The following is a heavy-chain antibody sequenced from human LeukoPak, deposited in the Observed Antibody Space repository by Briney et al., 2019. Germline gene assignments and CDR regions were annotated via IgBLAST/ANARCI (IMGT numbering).Heavy chain of an antibody. D-gene: IGHD5-12*01. Sequence: KTSETLSLTCTVSGGSISSYYWSWIRQPPGKGLEWIGYIYYSGSTNYNPSLKSRVTISVDTSKNQFSLKLSSVTAADTAVYYCARERGEVAFDYWCQGTLVTVSS. J-gene: IGHJ4*02. V-gene: IGHV4-59*01. CDR3: ARERGEVAFDY. CDR2: IYYSGST. CDR1: GGSISSYY.